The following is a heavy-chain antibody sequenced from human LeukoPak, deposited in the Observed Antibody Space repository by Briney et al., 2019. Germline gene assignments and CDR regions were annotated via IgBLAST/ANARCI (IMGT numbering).Heavy chain of an antibody. V-gene: IGHV3-30*18. CDR1: GYTFTVYG. Sequence: GRSLSLSCEASGYTFTVYGMHWVRQAPGKGLEWVAVILYVGRYNSYVDSVSGRFTIARDNSKDRLYLQMNSLRAEDTAIYYCAKDRYPMVRGMMIAFDFWGQGTRVTVSS. D-gene: IGHD3-10*01. CDR2: ILYVGRYN. CDR3: AKDRYPMVRGMMIAFDF. J-gene: IGHJ4*02.